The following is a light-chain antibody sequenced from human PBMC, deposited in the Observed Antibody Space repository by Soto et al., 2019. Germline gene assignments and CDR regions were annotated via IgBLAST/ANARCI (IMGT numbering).Light chain of an antibody. CDR3: QQYNSDSPWT. CDR1: QSIRVW. Sequence: DIQMTQSPSTLSASVGDRVTITCRASQSIRVWLAWYQQKPGKAPKLLIYKTSSLESGVPSRFSGSGSGTEFTLTISSLQPDDFATYYCQQYNSDSPWTFGQGTKVEIK. V-gene: IGKV1-5*03. J-gene: IGKJ1*01. CDR2: KTS.